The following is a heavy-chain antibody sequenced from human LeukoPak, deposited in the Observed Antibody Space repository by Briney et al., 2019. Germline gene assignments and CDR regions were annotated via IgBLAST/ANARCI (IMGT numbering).Heavy chain of an antibody. Sequence: TSETLSLTCTVSGGSVSSGSYYWRWIRQPPGKGLEWIGYIYYSGSTNYNPSLKSRVTISVDTSKNQFSLKLSSVTAADTAVYYCARGVSIAAFSFDPWGQGTLVTVSS. V-gene: IGHV4-61*01. D-gene: IGHD6-6*01. CDR1: GGSVSSGSYY. CDR3: ARGVSIAAFSFDP. J-gene: IGHJ5*02. CDR2: IYYSGST.